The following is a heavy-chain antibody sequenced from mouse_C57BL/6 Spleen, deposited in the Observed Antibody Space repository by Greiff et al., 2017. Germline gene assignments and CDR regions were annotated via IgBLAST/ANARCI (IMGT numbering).Heavy chain of an antibody. CDR2: IRLKSDNYAT. CDR1: GFTFSNYW. Sequence: EVMLVESGGGLVQPGGSMKLSCVASGFTFSNYWMNWVRQSPEKGLEWVAQIRLKSDNYATHYAESVKGRFTISRDDSKSSVYLQMNNLRAEDTGIYYCTKLGRGAWFAYWGQGTLVTVSA. J-gene: IGHJ3*01. CDR3: TKLGRGAWFAY. V-gene: IGHV6-3*01. D-gene: IGHD4-1*01.